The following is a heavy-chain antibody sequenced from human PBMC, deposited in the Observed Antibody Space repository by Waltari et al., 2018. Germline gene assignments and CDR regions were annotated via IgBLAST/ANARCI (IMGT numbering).Heavy chain of an antibody. CDR3: ARDRSLRFTNWFDP. CDR1: GGSISSYY. D-gene: IGHD3-3*01. V-gene: IGHV4-59*01. J-gene: IGHJ5*02. Sequence: QVQLQESGPGLVKSSETLSLTCTVSGGSISSYYWSWIRQPPGKGLEWIGYIYYSGSTNYNPSLKSRVTISVDTSKNQFSLKLSSVTAADTAVYYCARDRSLRFTNWFDPWGQGTLVTVSS. CDR2: IYYSGST.